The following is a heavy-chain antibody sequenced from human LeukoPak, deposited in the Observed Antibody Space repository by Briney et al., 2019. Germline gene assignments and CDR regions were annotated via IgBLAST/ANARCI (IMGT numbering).Heavy chain of an antibody. J-gene: IGHJ2*01. CDR3: AALRGLQNWYFDL. CDR1: GSTFSSYN. CDR2: ISSGSGTI. V-gene: IGHV3-48*01. Sequence: GGSLRLSCAASGSTFSSYNINWVRQAPGKGLEWVSYISSGSGTIYYADSVKGRFTISRDSAKNSLFLQMNSLRAEDTAVYYCAALRGLQNWYFDLWGRGTLVTVSS. D-gene: IGHD4-17*01.